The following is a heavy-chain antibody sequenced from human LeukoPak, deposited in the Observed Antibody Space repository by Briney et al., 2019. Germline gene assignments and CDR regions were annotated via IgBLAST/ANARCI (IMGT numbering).Heavy chain of an antibody. V-gene: IGHV4-34*01. CDR3: ARGYGGIYYYYMDV. Sequence: SETLSLTCAVYGGSFSGYYWSWIRQPPGKGLEWIGEINHSGSTNYNPSLKSRVTISVDTSKNQFSLKLSSVTAADTAVYYCARGYGGIYYYYMDVWGKGTTVTVSS. CDR2: INHSGST. J-gene: IGHJ6*03. D-gene: IGHD3-16*01. CDR1: GGSFSGYY.